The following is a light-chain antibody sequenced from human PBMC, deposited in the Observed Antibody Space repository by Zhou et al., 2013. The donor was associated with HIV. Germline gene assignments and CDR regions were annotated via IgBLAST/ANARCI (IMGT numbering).Light chain of an antibody. CDR3: QKYDDVPLA. CDR1: QSISSY. CDR2: AAS. V-gene: IGKV1-39*01. Sequence: DIQMTQSPSSLSASVGDRVTITCRATQSISSYLNWYQQKPGKAPKLLIYAASSLQGGVPSRFSGSGSGTDFTLTISSLQPEDFATYYCQKYDDVPLAFGGGTKVEVK. J-gene: IGKJ4*01.